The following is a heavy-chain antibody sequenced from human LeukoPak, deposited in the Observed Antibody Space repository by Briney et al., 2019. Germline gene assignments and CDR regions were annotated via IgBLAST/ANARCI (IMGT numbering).Heavy chain of an antibody. J-gene: IGHJ6*02. CDR2: INSDGSST. CDR3: ARGCVGTRYYYYGMDV. Sequence: GGSQRLSCAASGFTFSSYWMHWVRQAPGKGLVWVSRINSDGSSTSYADSVKGRFTISRDNAKNTLYLQMNSLRAEDTAVYYCARGCVGTRYYYYGMDVWGQGTTVTISS. D-gene: IGHD1-26*01. CDR1: GFTFSSYW. V-gene: IGHV3-74*01.